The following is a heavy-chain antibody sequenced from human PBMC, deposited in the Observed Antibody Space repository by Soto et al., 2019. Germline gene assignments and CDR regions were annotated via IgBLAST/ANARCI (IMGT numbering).Heavy chain of an antibody. CDR1: GFTFSSSG. CDR3: ANSGSYFWCPGS. J-gene: IGHJ5*02. Sequence: QVQLVESGGGVVQPGISLRLSCAASGFTFSSSGMHWVRQGPGKGLEWVAAISYDGSNEYYADSVKGRFTISRDNSENKLLLQLNGLRAEDTAVYYGANSGSYFWCPGSWGQGTLVTVSS. D-gene: IGHD1-26*01. CDR2: ISYDGSNE. V-gene: IGHV3-30*18.